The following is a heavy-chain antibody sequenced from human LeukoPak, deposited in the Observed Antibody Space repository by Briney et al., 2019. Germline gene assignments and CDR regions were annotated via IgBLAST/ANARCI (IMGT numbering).Heavy chain of an antibody. Sequence: SETLSLTCTVSGGSIRSYYWSWVRRPPGRGLEWIGYMYYSGSTNYNPSLKSRVTISVDTSKNQFSLKLSSVTAADTAVYYWRSHGHQLGPSDAFDIWGQGTLVTVSS. V-gene: IGHV4-59*01. CDR2: MYYSGST. CDR1: GGSIRSYY. J-gene: IGHJ3*02. D-gene: IGHD3-16*01. CDR3: RSHGHQLGPSDAFDI.